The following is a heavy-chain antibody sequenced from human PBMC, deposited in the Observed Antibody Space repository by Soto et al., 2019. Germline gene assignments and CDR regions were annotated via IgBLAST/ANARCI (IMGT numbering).Heavy chain of an antibody. J-gene: IGHJ4*02. CDR2: INAYNGNT. Sequence: ASVKVSCKASGYTFTSYDINWVRQATGQGLEWMGWINAYNGNTNYAQNLQGRLTMTTDTSTSTAYMELRSLRSDDTAVYYCARDWFGVDYWGQGTLVTVSS. CDR1: GYTFTSYD. V-gene: IGHV1-18*01. CDR3: ARDWFGVDY. D-gene: IGHD3-16*01.